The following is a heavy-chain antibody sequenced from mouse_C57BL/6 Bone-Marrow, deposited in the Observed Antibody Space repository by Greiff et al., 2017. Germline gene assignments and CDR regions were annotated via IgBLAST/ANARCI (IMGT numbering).Heavy chain of an antibody. CDR2: IDPENGAT. V-gene: IGHV14-4*01. CDR1: GFNIKDDY. CDR3: TTFLAWFAY. J-gene: IGHJ3*01. Sequence: VQLKQSGAELVRPGASVKLSCTASGFNIKDDYMHWVKQRPEQGLEWIGWIDPENGATEYASKFQGQATLTAATSANTAYLQLSSLTSEDTAVYYCTTFLAWFAYWGQGTLVTVSA.